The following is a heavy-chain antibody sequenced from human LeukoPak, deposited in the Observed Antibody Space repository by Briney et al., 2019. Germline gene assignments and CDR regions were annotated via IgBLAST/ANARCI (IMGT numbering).Heavy chain of an antibody. CDR3: ARWAAAVPFDP. V-gene: IGHV4-31*03. Sequence: PSQTLSLTCTVSGGSITSGDFYWSWIRQHPGKGLEWIGYIYYSGSTYYNPSLKSRFTISVDTSKNQFSLNLSSVTAADTAVYYCARWAAAVPFDPWGQGTLVTVPS. CDR2: IYYSGST. J-gene: IGHJ5*02. CDR1: GGSITSGDFY. D-gene: IGHD6-13*01.